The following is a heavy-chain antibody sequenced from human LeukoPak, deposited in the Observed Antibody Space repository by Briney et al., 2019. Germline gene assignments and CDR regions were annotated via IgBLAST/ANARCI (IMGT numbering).Heavy chain of an antibody. CDR3: AKDTGFGELFYYFDY. D-gene: IGHD3-10*01. J-gene: IGHJ4*02. V-gene: IGHV3-21*04. Sequence: GGSLRLSCAASGFTFSSYSMNWVRQAPGKGLEWVSSISSSSSYIYYADSVKGRFTISRDNAKNSLYLQMNSLRAEDTALYYCAKDTGFGELFYYFDYWGQGTLVTVSS. CDR2: ISSSSSYI. CDR1: GFTFSSYS.